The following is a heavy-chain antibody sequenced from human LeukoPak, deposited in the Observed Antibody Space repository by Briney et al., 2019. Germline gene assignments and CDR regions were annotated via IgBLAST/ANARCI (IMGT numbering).Heavy chain of an antibody. CDR3: ARAPSRYFDC. V-gene: IGHV6-1*01. J-gene: IGHJ4*02. CDR1: GDSVSSNSVT. Sequence: SQTLSLTCAISGDSVSSNSVTWNWVRQSPSRGLKWLGRTYYRSKWYNDYAVSLKSRITINPDTSKNQFSLQLNSVTPEDTAVYYCARAPSRYFDCWGQGTLVTVSS. CDR2: TYYRSKWYN.